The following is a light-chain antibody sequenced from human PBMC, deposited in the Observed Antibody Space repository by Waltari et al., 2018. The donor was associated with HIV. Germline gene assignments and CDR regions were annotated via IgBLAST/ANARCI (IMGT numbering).Light chain of an antibody. CDR2: ENA. Sequence: QSVLTQPPSVSAAPGQKVTISCSGSNSNIARNYVSWYQQLPGTAPKLLIYENAERPSGIPDRFSGSKSGTSATLGITGLQTGDEADYFCGTWDSSLSAYVFAPGTKVTVL. V-gene: IGLV1-51*02. CDR1: NSNIARNY. CDR3: GTWDSSLSAYV. J-gene: IGLJ1*01.